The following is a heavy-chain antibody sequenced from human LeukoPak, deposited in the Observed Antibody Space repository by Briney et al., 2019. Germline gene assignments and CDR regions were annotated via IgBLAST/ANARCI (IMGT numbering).Heavy chain of an antibody. CDR1: GFTFSDYY. D-gene: IGHD6-13*01. CDR2: ISSSGSTI. CDR3: ARDSGGAAAGTNWFDP. V-gene: IGHV3-11*01. J-gene: IGHJ5*02. Sequence: PGGSLRLFCAASGFTFSDYYMSWIRQAPGKGLEWASYISSSGSTIYYADSVKGRFTISRGNAKNSLYLQMNSLRAEDTAVYYCARDSGGAAAGTNWFDPWGQGTLVTVSS.